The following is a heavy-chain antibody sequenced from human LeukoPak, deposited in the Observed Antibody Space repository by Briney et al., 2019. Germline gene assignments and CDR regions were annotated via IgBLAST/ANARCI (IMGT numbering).Heavy chain of an antibody. J-gene: IGHJ4*02. CDR2: IWFDGSNK. CDR1: GFTFSSYA. Sequence: GGSLRLSCAASGFTFSSYAMHWVRQAPGKGLEWVAVIWFDGSNKYHADSLKGRFTMSRDNSKNTLYLQMNSLRAEDTAFYYCARGLGYSYGYGIDHWGQGTPVTVSS. V-gene: IGHV3-33*01. D-gene: IGHD5-18*01. CDR3: ARGLGYSYGYGIDH.